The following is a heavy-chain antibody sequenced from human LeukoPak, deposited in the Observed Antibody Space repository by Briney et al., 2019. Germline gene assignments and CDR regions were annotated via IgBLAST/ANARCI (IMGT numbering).Heavy chain of an antibody. V-gene: IGHV3-23*01. CDR1: GFTVSSNY. Sequence: GGSLRLSCAASGFTVSSNYMSWVRQAPGKGLEWVSAISGSGGSTYYADSVKGRFTISRDNSKNTLYLQMNSLRAEDTAVYYCAKDRDYGDYDYWGQGTLVTVSS. CDR3: AKDRDYGDYDY. CDR2: ISGSGGST. J-gene: IGHJ4*02. D-gene: IGHD4-17*01.